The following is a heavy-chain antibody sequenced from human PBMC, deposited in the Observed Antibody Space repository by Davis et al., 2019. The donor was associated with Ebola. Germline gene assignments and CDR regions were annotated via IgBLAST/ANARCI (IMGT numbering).Heavy chain of an antibody. D-gene: IGHD3-10*01. V-gene: IGHV3-66*01. J-gene: IGHJ4*02. Sequence: PGGSLRLSCAASGFTVSSNYMSWVRQAPGRGLEWVSVIYSGGSTYYADSVKGRFTISRDNSKNTLYLQMNSLRAEDTAVYYCAREAMVRGGGFDYWGQGTLVTVSS. CDR3: AREAMVRGGGFDY. CDR2: IYSGGST. CDR1: GFTVSSNY.